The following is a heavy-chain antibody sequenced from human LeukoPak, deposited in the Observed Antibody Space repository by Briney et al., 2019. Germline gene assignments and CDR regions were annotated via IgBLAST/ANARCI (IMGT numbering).Heavy chain of an antibody. Sequence: ASVKVSCKASGYTFTGHYMHWVRQAPGQGLEWMGIINPSGGGTSYAQKFQGRVTMTRDTSTSTVYMELSSLRSEDTAVYYCAGEAAAGTTSFDYWGQGTLVTVSS. V-gene: IGHV1-46*01. J-gene: IGHJ4*02. D-gene: IGHD6-13*01. CDR1: GYTFTGHY. CDR2: INPSGGGT. CDR3: AGEAAAGTTSFDY.